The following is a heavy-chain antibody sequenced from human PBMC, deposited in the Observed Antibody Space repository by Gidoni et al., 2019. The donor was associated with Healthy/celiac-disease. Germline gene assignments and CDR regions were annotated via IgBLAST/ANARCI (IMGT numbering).Heavy chain of an antibody. D-gene: IGHD6-19*01. CDR3: ARGRYSSGWYDFDY. CDR1: GYTFTSYA. CDR2: INAGNGNT. J-gene: IGHJ4*02. Sequence: QVQLVQSGAEVKKPGASVKVSCKASGYTFTSYAMHWVRQAPGQRLEWMGWINAGNGNTKYSQKFQGRVTITRDTSASTAYMELSSLRSEDTAVYYCARGRYSSGWYDFDYWGQGTLVTVSS. V-gene: IGHV1-3*01.